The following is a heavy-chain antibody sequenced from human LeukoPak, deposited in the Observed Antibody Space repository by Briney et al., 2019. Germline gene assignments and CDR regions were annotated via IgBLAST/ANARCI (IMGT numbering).Heavy chain of an antibody. V-gene: IGHV4-39*01. D-gene: IGHD6-13*01. CDR2: IYYSGST. J-gene: IGHJ4*02. CDR3: ARHGTIATGAFTH. CDR1: GGSISSSSYY. Sequence: SETLSLTCTVSGGSISSSSYYWGWIRQPPGKGLEWIGSIYYSGSTYYNPSLKSRVTISVDTSKNQFSLKLGSVTAADTAVYYCARHGTIATGAFTHWGQGTLVTVSS.